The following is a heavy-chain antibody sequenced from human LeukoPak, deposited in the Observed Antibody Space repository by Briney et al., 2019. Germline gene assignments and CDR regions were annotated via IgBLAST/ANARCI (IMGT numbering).Heavy chain of an antibody. J-gene: IGHJ4*02. Sequence: SETLSLTCALYGGSFNDYYWSWIRQPPGKGLEWIGEINHSGITNSNPSLKSRATISVDTSKNQFSLKLSSVTAADTAVYYCARESSSLPKYYFDYWGQGTLVTVSS. CDR3: ARESSSLPKYYFDY. CDR1: GGSFNDYY. D-gene: IGHD6-6*01. CDR2: INHSGIT. V-gene: IGHV4-34*01.